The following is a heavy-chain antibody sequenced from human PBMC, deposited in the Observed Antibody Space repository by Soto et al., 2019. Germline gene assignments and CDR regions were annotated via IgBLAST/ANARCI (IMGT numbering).Heavy chain of an antibody. CDR1: GDTFSSYA. D-gene: IGHD3-22*01. Sequence: QVQLVQSGAEVKKPGSSVKVSCQASGDTFSSYAINWVRQAPGQGLEWMGGIIPMFGTANYAQKFKGRVTITAGESTSTVYMELSSLRSEDTAVYYCARVGPAHYYDSSGYYSPLASWGQGTLVTVSS. CDR3: ARVGPAHYYDSSGYYSPLAS. CDR2: IIPMFGTA. J-gene: IGHJ4*02. V-gene: IGHV1-69*01.